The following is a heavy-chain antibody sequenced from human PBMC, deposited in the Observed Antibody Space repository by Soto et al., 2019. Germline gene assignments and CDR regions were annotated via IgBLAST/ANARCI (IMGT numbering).Heavy chain of an antibody. CDR2: ISGSGGST. CDR1: GFTFSSYA. V-gene: IGHV3-23*01. CDR3: AKDQSYDFWSGYPTPDWFDP. J-gene: IGHJ5*02. Sequence: PGGSLRLSCAASGFTFSSYAMSWVRQAPGKGLEWVSAISGSGGSTYYADSVKGRFTISRDNSKNTLYLQMNSLRAEDTAVYYCAKDQSYDFWSGYPTPDWFDPWGQGTLVTVSS. D-gene: IGHD3-3*01.